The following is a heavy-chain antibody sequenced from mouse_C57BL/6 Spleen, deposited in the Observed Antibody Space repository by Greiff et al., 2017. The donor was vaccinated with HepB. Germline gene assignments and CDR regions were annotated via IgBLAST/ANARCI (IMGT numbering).Heavy chain of an antibody. CDR1: GFSLTSYG. J-gene: IGHJ4*01. V-gene: IGHV2-6*03. D-gene: IGHD1-1*01. CDR2: IWSDGST. Sequence: VQLVESGPGLVAPSQSLSITCTVSGFSLTSYGVHWVRQPPGKGLEWLVVIWSDGSTTYNSALKSRLSISKDDSKSKVFLQMNSRQTDDTATYYCASTVATDYAMDYWGQGTSVTVSS. CDR3: ASTVATDYAMDY.